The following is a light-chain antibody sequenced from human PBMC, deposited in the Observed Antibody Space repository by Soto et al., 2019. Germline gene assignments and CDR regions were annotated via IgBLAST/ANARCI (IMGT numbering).Light chain of an antibody. Sequence: EIVLTQSPATLSLSPGERATLSCRASQSVSSSLAWYQHKPGQAPRLLIYATSHRATDIPTRFSGSGSETDFTLTISSLEPEDFAVYYCQQRSDLPPSLTFGGGTKVEIK. CDR3: QQRSDLPPSLT. J-gene: IGKJ4*01. CDR2: ATS. CDR1: QSVSSS. V-gene: IGKV3-11*01.